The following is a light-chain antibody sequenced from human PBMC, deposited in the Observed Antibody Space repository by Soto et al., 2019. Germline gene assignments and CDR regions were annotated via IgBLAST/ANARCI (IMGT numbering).Light chain of an antibody. Sequence: SYELTQPPSASVSPGQTASITCSGDKLGDKYACWYQQKSGQSPVLVIYQDSKRPSGIPERFSGSNSGNTATLTISGTQAMDEADYYCQAWDSSTVVFGGGTKLTVL. CDR3: QAWDSSTVV. CDR1: KLGDKY. J-gene: IGLJ2*01. V-gene: IGLV3-1*01. CDR2: QDS.